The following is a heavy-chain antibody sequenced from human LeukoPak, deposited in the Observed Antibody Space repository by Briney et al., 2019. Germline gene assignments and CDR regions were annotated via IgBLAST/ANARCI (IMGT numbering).Heavy chain of an antibody. CDR1: GFTFSSYA. J-gene: IGHJ4*02. Sequence: GGSLRLSCAASGFTFSSYAMSWVRQAPGKGLEWVSAISGSGGSTYYADSVKGRFTISRDNSKNTLYLQMNSLRAEDTAVYYCTIRKRYSSGWYIDYWGQGTLVTVSS. V-gene: IGHV3-23*01. D-gene: IGHD6-19*01. CDR3: TIRKRYSSGWYIDY. CDR2: ISGSGGST.